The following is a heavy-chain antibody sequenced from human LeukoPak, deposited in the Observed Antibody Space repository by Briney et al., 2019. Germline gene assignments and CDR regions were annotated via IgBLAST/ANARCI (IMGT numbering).Heavy chain of an antibody. V-gene: IGHV3-30*18. CDR2: ISYDGSNK. J-gene: IGHJ5*02. CDR3: AKEGSGSYDP. D-gene: IGHD1-26*01. CDR1: GFTFSSYG. Sequence: GGSLRPSCAASGFTFSSYGMHWVRQAPGKGLEWVAVISYDGSNKYYADSVKGRFTISRDNSKNTLYLQMNSLRAEDTAVYYCAKEGSGSYDPWGQGTLVTVSS.